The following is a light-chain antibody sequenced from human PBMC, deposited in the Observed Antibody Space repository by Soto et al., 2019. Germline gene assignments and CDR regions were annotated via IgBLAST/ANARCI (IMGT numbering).Light chain of an antibody. J-gene: IGLJ3*02. V-gene: IGLV2-14*01. CDR1: SSDVGGYNH. CDR3: SSYTSSTTWV. Sequence: QSVLTQPASVSGSPGQSITISYTGTSSDVGGYNHVSWFQQHPGKAPKLMIYEVTNRPSGVSNRFSGSKSGNTASLSISGLQAEDEADYFCSSYTSSTTWVFGGGTKLTVL. CDR2: EVT.